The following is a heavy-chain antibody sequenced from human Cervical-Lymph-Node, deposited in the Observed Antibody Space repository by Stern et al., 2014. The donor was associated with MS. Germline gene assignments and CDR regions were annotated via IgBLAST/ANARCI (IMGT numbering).Heavy chain of an antibody. J-gene: IGHJ4*02. CDR1: GGSFSMDS. Sequence: QVQLVKSGAEVKKPGSSVKVSCKASGGSFSMDSISWVRQAPGQGLEWMGGLTPMFGTSNYAQKCQGRVTTTADVSTSTAYMELTSLRSEDTAVYFCARDQGGIADSWGQGTLVIVSS. D-gene: IGHD6-13*01. CDR2: LTPMFGTS. V-gene: IGHV1-69*01. CDR3: ARDQGGIADS.